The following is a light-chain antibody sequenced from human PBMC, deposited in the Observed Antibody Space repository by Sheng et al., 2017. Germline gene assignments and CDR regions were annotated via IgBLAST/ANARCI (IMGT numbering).Light chain of an antibody. CDR1: QSISSS. CDR2: KAS. J-gene: IGKJ1*01. Sequence: DIQMTQSPSTLSASVGDRVTITCRASQSISSSLAWFQQTPGKAPKLLIYKASTLESGVPLRFSGSGSGTEFTLTISSLQPDDFATYYCQQYHSYSRTFGQGTKVEIK. CDR3: QQYHSYSRT. V-gene: IGKV1-5*03.